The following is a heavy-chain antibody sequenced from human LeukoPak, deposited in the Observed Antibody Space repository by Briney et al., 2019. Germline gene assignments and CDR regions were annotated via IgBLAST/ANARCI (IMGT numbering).Heavy chain of an antibody. D-gene: IGHD3-22*01. J-gene: IGHJ4*02. CDR2: IYSGGSI. V-gene: IGHV3-66*01. CDR3: ARGAYDSSGYYLPFDY. CDR1: GFTVSSKY. Sequence: GGSLRLSCAASGFTVSSKYMNWVRQAPGKGLERVSVIYSGGSIYYADSVKGRFTISRDNSKNTVYLQMNSLRAEDTAVYYCARGAYDSSGYYLPFDYWGQGTLVSVFS.